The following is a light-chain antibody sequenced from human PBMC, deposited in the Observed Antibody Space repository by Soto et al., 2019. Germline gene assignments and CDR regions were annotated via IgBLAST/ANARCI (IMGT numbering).Light chain of an antibody. J-gene: IGKJ4*01. CDR1: QGIAPY. CDR3: QKYNSAPLT. V-gene: IGKV1-27*01. CDR2: ATS. Sequence: DVQMTQSPSSLSAFVGDRVTITCRASQGIAPYLAWFQQKPGKVPKLLIYATSTLQSGVPSRFSGSGSGTDSTLTISSLQPEDIGTYYCQKYNSAPLTFGGGTKVEIK.